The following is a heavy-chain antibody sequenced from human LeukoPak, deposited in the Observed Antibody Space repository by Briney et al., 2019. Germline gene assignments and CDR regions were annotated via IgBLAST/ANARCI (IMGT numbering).Heavy chain of an antibody. D-gene: IGHD6-19*01. J-gene: IGHJ4*02. CDR1: GGSISSGDYY. V-gene: IGHV4-30-4*01. CDR3: ARHATSGIAVAVDHFDY. Sequence: SETLSLTCTVSGGSISSGDYYWSWIRQPPGKGLEWIGYIYYSGSTNYNPSLKSRVTISVDTSKNQFSLKLSSVTAADTAVYYCARHATSGIAVAVDHFDYWGQGTLVTVSS. CDR2: IYYSGST.